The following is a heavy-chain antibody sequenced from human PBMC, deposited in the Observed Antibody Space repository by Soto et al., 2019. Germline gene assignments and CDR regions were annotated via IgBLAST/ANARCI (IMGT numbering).Heavy chain of an antibody. CDR2: IHFDGSTI. D-gene: IGHD6-19*01. CDR3: ARDEYISGYYQFDY. CDR1: GFTFSSYW. V-gene: IGHV3-74*01. Sequence: EVQLVESGGGLVQPGGSLRLSCAASGFTFSSYWMHWVRQVPGKGLLWVSRIHFDGSTIHYADSVKGRFTISRDDAKKTLSLQKNSLGAEDAAVYYCARDEYISGYYQFDYWGQGTLVTVSS. J-gene: IGHJ4*02.